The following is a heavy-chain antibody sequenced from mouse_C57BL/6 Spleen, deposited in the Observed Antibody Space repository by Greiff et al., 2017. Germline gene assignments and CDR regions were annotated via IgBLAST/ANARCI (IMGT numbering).Heavy chain of an antibody. D-gene: IGHD1-1*01. Sequence: QVQLQQPGAELVRPGTSVKLSCKASGYTFTSYWIHWVKQRPGQGLEWIGVIDPSDSYTNYNQKFKGKATLTVDTSSSTAYMQLSSLTSEDSAVYYCARSLYYGSSYRYFDVWGTGTTVTVSS. V-gene: IGHV1-59*01. J-gene: IGHJ1*03. CDR2: IDPSDSYT. CDR1: GYTFTSYW. CDR3: ARSLYYGSSYRYFDV.